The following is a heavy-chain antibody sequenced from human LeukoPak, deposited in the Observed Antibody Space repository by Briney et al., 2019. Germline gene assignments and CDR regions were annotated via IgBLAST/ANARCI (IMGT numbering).Heavy chain of an antibody. Sequence: GGSLRLSCAASGFTFSSYGMHWVRQAPGKGLEWVAVISYDGSNKYYADSVKGRFTISRDNSKNTLYLQMNSLRAEDTAVYCCAKDLARITMVRGVAGYGMDVWGQGTTVTVSS. D-gene: IGHD3-10*01. CDR2: ISYDGSNK. J-gene: IGHJ6*02. CDR1: GFTFSSYG. V-gene: IGHV3-30*18. CDR3: AKDLARITMVRGVAGYGMDV.